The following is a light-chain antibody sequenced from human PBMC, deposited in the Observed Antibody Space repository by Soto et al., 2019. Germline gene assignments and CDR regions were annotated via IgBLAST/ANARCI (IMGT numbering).Light chain of an antibody. CDR3: QQYRNSPLT. J-gene: IGKJ4*01. CDR1: QSIRSGY. V-gene: IGKV3-20*01. Sequence: IVLTQSPGALSLSPGARATLSCRASQSIRSGYFAWYQQKPGQAPRLLIVGASSRATGIVDRFSGGGSGTDLTLTISRLEPEDFALYDRQQYRNSPLTFGGGTTGEIK. CDR2: GAS.